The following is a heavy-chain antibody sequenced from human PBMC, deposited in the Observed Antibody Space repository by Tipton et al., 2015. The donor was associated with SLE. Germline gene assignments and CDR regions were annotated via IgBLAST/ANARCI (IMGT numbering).Heavy chain of an antibody. CDR1: GYSFTSYW. J-gene: IGHJ4*02. V-gene: IGHV5-51*01. CDR2: IYPGDSDT. Sequence: QLVQSGAEVRKPGESLKISCKSSGYSFTSYWIGWVRQMPGKGLEWMGIIYPGDSDTRYSPSFQGQVTISADKSISTAYLQWSSLKASDTAMYYCARKSALRYSSGGRGFDYWGQGTLVTVSS. D-gene: IGHD6-19*01. CDR3: ARKSALRYSSGGRGFDY.